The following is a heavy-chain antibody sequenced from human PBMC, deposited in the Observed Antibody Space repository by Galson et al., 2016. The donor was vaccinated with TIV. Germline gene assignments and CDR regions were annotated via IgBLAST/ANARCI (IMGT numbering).Heavy chain of an antibody. J-gene: IGHJ6*02. V-gene: IGHV4-34*01. D-gene: IGHD3-9*01. CDR3: AREFYDVLTGPINFYYGMDI. Sequence: SETLSLTCAVFGGSLSGYFWTWIRQAPGKGLEWIGEISHSGYARHNPSLESRVTLSIDTSKGQFSLQLSSVTAADTAVYYWAREFYDVLTGPINFYYGMDIWGQGTTVTVS. CDR1: GGSLSGYF. CDR2: ISHSGYA.